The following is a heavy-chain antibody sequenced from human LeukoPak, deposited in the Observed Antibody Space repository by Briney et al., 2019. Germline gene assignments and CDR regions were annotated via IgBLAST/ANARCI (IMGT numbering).Heavy chain of an antibody. J-gene: IGHJ4*02. CDR2: ITDNGGDR. CDR3: ARDGSWGWAQYDY. V-gene: IGHV3-23*01. Sequence: PGGSLRLSCAVSGFTFSSHGMGWVRQAPGKGLEWVAGITDNGGDRNYADSVKGRFTIPRDNSKSTLDLQMNSLRAEDTALYYCARDGSWGWAQYDYWGQGILVTVSS. CDR1: GFTFSSHG. D-gene: IGHD5-24*01.